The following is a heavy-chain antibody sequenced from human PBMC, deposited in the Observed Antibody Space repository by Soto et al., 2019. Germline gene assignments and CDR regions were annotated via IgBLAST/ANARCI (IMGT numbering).Heavy chain of an antibody. Sequence: SVKVSCKASGCTFSSYAISCVRQAPGQVLEWMGGIIPIFGTANYAQKFQGRVTITADESTSTAYMELSSLRSEDTAVYYCARGALDIVVVPAASLNWFDPWGQGTLVTVSS. CDR2: IIPIFGTA. CDR1: GCTFSSYA. CDR3: ARGALDIVVVPAASLNWFDP. J-gene: IGHJ5*02. V-gene: IGHV1-69*13. D-gene: IGHD2-2*03.